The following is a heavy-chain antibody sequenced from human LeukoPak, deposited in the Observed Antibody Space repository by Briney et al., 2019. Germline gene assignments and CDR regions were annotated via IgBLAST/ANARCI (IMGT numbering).Heavy chain of an antibody. J-gene: IGHJ4*02. V-gene: IGHV3-30*18. CDR2: ISYDGSNK. CDR3: VKESDEYSSSSSDY. CDR1: GFTFSSYG. Sequence: GGSLRLSCAASGFTFSSYGMHWVRQAPGKGLEWVAVISYDGSNKYYVDSVKGRFTISRDNSKNTLYLQMNSLRAEDTAVYYCVKESDEYSSSSSDYWGQGTLVTVSS. D-gene: IGHD6-6*01.